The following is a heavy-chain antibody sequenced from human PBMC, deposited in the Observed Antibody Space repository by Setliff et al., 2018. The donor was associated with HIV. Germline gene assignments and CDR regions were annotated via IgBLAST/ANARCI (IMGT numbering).Heavy chain of an antibody. V-gene: IGHV1-18*01. D-gene: IGHD2-2*01. Sequence: GASVKVSCKASGYNFDSFAVIWVRQAPGQGLEWMGWISGYNGQTKDAQKFQGRLIMTTDTATSTSYVEMRSLRSDDTAIYYCATSSRIYYYSYMDVWGKGTTVTVSS. J-gene: IGHJ6*03. CDR3: ATSSRIYYYSYMDV. CDR2: ISGYNGQT. CDR1: GYNFDSFA.